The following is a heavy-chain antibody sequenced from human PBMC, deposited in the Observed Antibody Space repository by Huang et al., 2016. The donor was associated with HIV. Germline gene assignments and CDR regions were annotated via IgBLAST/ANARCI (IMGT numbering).Heavy chain of an antibody. Sequence: QVQLVQSGAEVKKPGSSVKVSCKASGGTVGISWVRQAPGQGLEWMGGGSPILGTANDEQKFQGRVTITADEPTSTAYMELSSLRSEDTAVYYCARLGYSNAMVYWGQGALVTVSS. J-gene: IGHJ4*02. V-gene: IGHV1-69*01. CDR2: GSPILGTA. CDR3: ARLGYSNAMVY. CDR1: GGTVG. D-gene: IGHD4-4*01.